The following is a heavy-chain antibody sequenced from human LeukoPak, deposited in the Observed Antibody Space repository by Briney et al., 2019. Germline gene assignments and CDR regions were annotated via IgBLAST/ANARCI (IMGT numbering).Heavy chain of an antibody. V-gene: IGHV3-7*01. J-gene: IGHJ4*02. CDR3: ARKGLGDC. CDR2: IKQDGSVQ. CDR1: GFTFSSFW. Sequence: PGGSLRLSCAASGFTFSSFWMSWVRQAPGKGLEWVANIKQDGSVQYYVDSVKGRLTISRDNAKNSLYLQMNSLRAEDTAVYYCARKGLGDCWGQGTLVTVSS. D-gene: IGHD3-22*01.